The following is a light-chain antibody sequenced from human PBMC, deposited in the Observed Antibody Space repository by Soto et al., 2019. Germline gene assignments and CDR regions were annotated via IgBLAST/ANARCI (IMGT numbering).Light chain of an antibody. V-gene: IGLV2-14*01. J-gene: IGLJ2*01. Sequence: QSALTQPASVSGSPGQSITISCTGSSSDVGAYNYVSWYQQHPGKPPKLMIYEVSNRPSGVSNRFSGSKSGNTASLTISGLQAEDEADYYCSSYTSSSTLVVFGGGTQLTVL. CDR2: EVS. CDR1: SSDVGAYNY. CDR3: SSYTSSSTLVV.